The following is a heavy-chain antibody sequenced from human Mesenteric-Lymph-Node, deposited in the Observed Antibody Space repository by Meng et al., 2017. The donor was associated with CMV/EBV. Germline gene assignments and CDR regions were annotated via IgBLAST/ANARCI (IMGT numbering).Heavy chain of an antibody. J-gene: IGHJ4*02. CDR1: GFTFSSYW. CDR2: IKQDGSEK. D-gene: IGHD3-22*01. Sequence: GGSLRLSYAASGFTFSSYWMSWVRQAPGKGLEWVANIKQDGSEKYYVDSVKGRFTISRDNAKNSLYLQMNSLKTEDTAVYYCTRIDSSGFDYWGQGTLVTVSS. V-gene: IGHV3-7*03. CDR3: TRIDSSGFDY.